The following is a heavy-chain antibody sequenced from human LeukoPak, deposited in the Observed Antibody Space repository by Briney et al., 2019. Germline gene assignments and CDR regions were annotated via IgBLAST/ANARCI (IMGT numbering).Heavy chain of an antibody. Sequence: GGSLRLSCAASGFTFSSSAMSWVRQAPGKGLEWVSNISGSGSGGSTYYADSVKGRFTISRDNSKNTLYLQMNSLRAEDTAVYYCAREGLITMVRGVIKGYMDVWGKGTTVTISS. CDR2: ISGSGSGGST. V-gene: IGHV3-23*01. CDR1: GFTFSSSA. CDR3: AREGLITMVRGVIKGYMDV. J-gene: IGHJ6*03. D-gene: IGHD3-10*01.